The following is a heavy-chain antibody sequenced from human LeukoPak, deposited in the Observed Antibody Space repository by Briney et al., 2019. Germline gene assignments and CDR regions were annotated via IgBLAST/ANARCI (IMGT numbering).Heavy chain of an antibody. V-gene: IGHV4-4*07. CDR1: GGSISSYY. CDR2: IYTSGSN. J-gene: IGHJ4*02. CDR3: ARVSYSSGWYDDYFDY. Sequence: SETLSLTCTVSGGSISSYYWSWIRQPAGKGLEWIGRIYTSGSNNYNPSLKSRVTMSVDTSKNQFSLKLSSVTAADTAVYYCARVSYSSGWYDDYFDYWGQGTLVTVSS. D-gene: IGHD6-19*01.